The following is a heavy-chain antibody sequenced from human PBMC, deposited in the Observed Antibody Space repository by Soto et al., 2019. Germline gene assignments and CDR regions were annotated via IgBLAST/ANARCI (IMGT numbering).Heavy chain of an antibody. CDR2: IYYSGST. D-gene: IGHD2-2*01. J-gene: IGHJ6*03. CDR3: ARNTEDIVVVPAAPGDGLYSYYYYMDV. Sequence: SETLSLTCTVSGGSISSYYWSWIRQPPGKGLEWIGYIYYSGSTNYNPSLKSRVTISVDTSKNQFSLKLSSVTAADTAVYYCARNTEDIVVVPAAPGDGLYSYYYYMDVWGKGTTVTVSS. V-gene: IGHV4-59*01. CDR1: GGSISSYY.